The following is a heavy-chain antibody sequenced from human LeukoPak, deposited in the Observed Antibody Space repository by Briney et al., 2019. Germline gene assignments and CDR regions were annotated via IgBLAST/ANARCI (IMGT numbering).Heavy chain of an antibody. CDR3: ARVPSDDYGPYGGWFDP. J-gene: IGHJ5*02. Sequence: SGPTLVNPTQTLTLTCTFSGFSLSTSGVGVGWIRQPPGKALEWLALIYWDDDKRYSPSLKSRLTITKDTSKNQVVLTMTNMDPVDTATYYCARVPSDDYGPYGGWFDPWGQGTLVTVSS. CDR1: GFSLSTSGVG. CDR2: IYWDDDK. V-gene: IGHV2-5*02. D-gene: IGHD4-17*01.